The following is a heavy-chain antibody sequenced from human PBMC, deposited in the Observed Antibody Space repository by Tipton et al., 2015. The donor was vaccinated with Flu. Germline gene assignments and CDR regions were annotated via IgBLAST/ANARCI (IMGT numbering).Heavy chain of an antibody. Sequence: SLRLSCAASGFTFSSYGMSWVRQAPGKGLEWVSGISDSGGYTYYADSVKGRFTISRNNSKNTLYLQMNSLRAEDTAVYYCAKMYTSSWYFDYWGQGTLVTVSS. J-gene: IGHJ4*02. CDR3: AKMYTSSWYFDY. CDR2: ISDSGGYT. V-gene: IGHV3-23*01. CDR1: GFTFSSYG. D-gene: IGHD6-13*01.